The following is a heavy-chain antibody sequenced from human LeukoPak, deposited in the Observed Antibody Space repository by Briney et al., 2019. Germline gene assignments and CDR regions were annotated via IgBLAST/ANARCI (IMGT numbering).Heavy chain of an antibody. Sequence: GGSLRLSCAASGFTFSDNWMHWVRQAPGKGLVWVSRIEGDGTGTVYADPVKGRFTIYRENAKNTLYLQMNSLRAEDTAVYYCTRDYYYRMAVWGKGTTVTVSS. V-gene: IGHV3-74*01. CDR3: TRDYYYRMAV. J-gene: IGHJ6*04. CDR2: IEGDGTGT. CDR1: GFTFSDNW.